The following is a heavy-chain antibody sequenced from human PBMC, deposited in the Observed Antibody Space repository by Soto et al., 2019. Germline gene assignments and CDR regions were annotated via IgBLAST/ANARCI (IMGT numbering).Heavy chain of an antibody. CDR2: IYHSGST. J-gene: IGHJ4*02. CDR1: GGSISSSNW. Sequence: SETLSLTCAVSGGSISSSNWWSWVRQPPGKGLEWIGEIYHSGSTNYNPSLKSRVTISVDKSKNQFSLKLSSVTAADTAVYYCARREDSSGWYLYYWGQGTLVTVSS. V-gene: IGHV4-4*02. CDR3: ARREDSSGWYLYY. D-gene: IGHD6-19*01.